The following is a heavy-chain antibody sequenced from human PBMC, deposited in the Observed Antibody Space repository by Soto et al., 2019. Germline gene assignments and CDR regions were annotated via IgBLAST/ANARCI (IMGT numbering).Heavy chain of an antibody. CDR3: ARGRISQWLVRTFDY. V-gene: IGHV4-34*01. D-gene: IGHD6-19*01. CDR1: GGSFSGYY. Sequence: SETLSLTCAVYGGSFSGYYWSWIRQPPGKGLEWIGEINHSGSTNYNPSLKSRVTISVDTSKNQFSLKLRSVTAADTAVYYCARGRISQWLVRTFDYWGQGTLFGVA. J-gene: IGHJ4*02. CDR2: INHSGST.